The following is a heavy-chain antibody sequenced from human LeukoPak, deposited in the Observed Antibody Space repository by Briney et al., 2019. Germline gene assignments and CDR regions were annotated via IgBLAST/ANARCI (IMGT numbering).Heavy chain of an antibody. CDR2: ISYDGSNK. D-gene: IGHD6-13*01. CDR3: ARDGSIAAAGTNYFDY. V-gene: IGHV3-30-3*01. J-gene: IGHJ4*02. Sequence: GGPLRLSGGASGFTFSSYAMHWVRKAPGKGLGWVAVISYDGSNKYYADSMKGRFTISRDNSKNTLYLQMNSLRAEDTAVYYCARDGSIAAAGTNYFDYWGQGTLVTVSS. CDR1: GFTFSSYA.